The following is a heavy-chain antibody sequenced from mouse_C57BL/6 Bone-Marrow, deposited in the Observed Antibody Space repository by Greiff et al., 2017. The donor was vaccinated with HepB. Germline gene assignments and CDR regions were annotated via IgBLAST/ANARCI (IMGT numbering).Heavy chain of an antibody. V-gene: IGHV5-15*01. CDR3: ARHDGYYDYFDY. Sequence: DVHLVESGGGLVQPGGSLKLSCAASGFTFSDYGMAWVRQAPRKGPEWVAFISNLAYSIYYADTVTGRFTISRENAKNTLYLEMSSLRSEDTAMYYCARHDGYYDYFDYWGQGTTLTVSS. CDR1: GFTFSDYG. CDR2: ISNLAYSI. J-gene: IGHJ2*01. D-gene: IGHD2-3*01.